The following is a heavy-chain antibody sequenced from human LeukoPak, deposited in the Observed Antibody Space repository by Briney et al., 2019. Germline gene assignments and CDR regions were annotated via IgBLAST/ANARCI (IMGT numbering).Heavy chain of an antibody. V-gene: IGHV3-43*02. D-gene: IGHD6-19*01. CDR2: ISGDGSST. CDR3: ARESESSGWYDY. J-gene: IGHJ4*02. CDR1: GCFFHGDA. Sequence: PGGSLRLSCAAAGCFFHGDAINCCSRAPRKGLEGVFLISGDGSSTFYAASVKGRFTISRDNSKNSLCLQMNSLRSDDTALYYCARESESSGWYDYWGQGTLVTVSS.